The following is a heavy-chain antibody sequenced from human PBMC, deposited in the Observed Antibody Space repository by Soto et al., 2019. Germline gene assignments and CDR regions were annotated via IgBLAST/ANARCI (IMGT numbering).Heavy chain of an antibody. CDR1: GGSINHYY. J-gene: IGHJ4*02. CDR2: IYYSGTTT. CDR3: GRLGGSYAVPHFDY. D-gene: IGHD1-26*01. V-gene: IGHV4-59*08. Sequence: SETLSLTCTVSGGSINHYYCTWIRQPPGKGLEWMGYIYYSGTTTNYNPSLKSRVTLSVDTSKNQFSLKLSSVTAADTAVYYCGRLGGSYAVPHFDYWGQGTLVTVSS.